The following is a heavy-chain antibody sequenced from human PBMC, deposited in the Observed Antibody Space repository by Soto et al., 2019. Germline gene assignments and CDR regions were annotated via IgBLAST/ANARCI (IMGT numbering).Heavy chain of an antibody. CDR3: ARGGDSYGDDY. CDR2: ISAYNGDT. D-gene: IGHD5-18*01. V-gene: IGHV1-18*01. Sequence: QVQLVQSGGEVKKPGASVKVSCKASGYTFTSFGITWVRQAPGHGLAWRGWISAYNGDTKYAQKVQGRVTMTTDTATNTAQMELRSLRPDDTAGYYCARGGDSYGDDYWGQGTLVTVSS. J-gene: IGHJ4*02. CDR1: GYTFTSFG.